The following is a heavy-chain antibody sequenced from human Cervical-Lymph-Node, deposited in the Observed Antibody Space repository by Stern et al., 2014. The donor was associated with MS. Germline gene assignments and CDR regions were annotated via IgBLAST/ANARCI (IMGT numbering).Heavy chain of an antibody. J-gene: IGHJ4*02. CDR2: IDWDGDK. Sequence: QITLKESGPALVKPTETLPLTCLFSGFSLIERGVCVTWIRQPPGKALEWLAHIDWDGDKFYRRSLETRLTIARDTSKRQVFLTMTSMEPVDTGTYYCARIREDGYLDYWGQGVLVT. V-gene: IGHV2-70*04. CDR3: ARIREDGYLDY. D-gene: IGHD5-24*01. CDR1: GFSLIERGVC.